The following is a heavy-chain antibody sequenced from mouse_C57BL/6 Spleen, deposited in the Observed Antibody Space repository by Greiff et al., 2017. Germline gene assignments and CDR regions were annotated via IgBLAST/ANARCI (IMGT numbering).Heavy chain of an antibody. V-gene: IGHV1-39*01. CDR1: GYSFTDYN. Sequence: VHVKQSGPELVKPGASVKISCKASGYSFTDYNMNWVKQSNGKSLEWIGVINPNYGTTSYNQKFKGKATLTVDQSSSTAYMQRNSLTSEDSAVYDCAREAPITAGGYAMDYWGQGTSVTVSA. CDR2: INPNYGTT. D-gene: IGHD1-1*01. CDR3: AREAPITAGGYAMDY. J-gene: IGHJ4*01.